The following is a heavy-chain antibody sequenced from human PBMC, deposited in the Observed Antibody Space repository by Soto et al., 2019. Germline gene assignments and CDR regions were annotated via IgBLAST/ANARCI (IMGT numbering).Heavy chain of an antibody. CDR2: IGSTGVST. D-gene: IGHD5-12*01. CDR1: GFIFSSYA. Sequence: PGGSLRLSCAASGFIFSSYAMNWVRQAPGKGLEWVSGIGSTGVSTYYADSVKGRFTISRDNSKNMLYLHMDSLRAEDTAVYYCAKDPGVVAIHYCDYWGQGTLVTVSS. CDR3: AKDPGVVAIHYCDY. V-gene: IGHV3-23*01. J-gene: IGHJ4*02.